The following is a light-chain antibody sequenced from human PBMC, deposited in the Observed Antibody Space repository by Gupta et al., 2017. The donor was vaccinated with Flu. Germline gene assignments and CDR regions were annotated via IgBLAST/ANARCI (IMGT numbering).Light chain of an antibody. CDR2: AAS. V-gene: IGKV1-9*01. CDR1: QGISSY. CDR3: QELNSSPRT. J-gene: IGKJ1*01. Sequence: QLTQSPPFLSASVGDRVTITGRASQGISSYLAWYQQKPGKAPKLLIYAASTLQSGVPSRFSGSGSGTEFTLTISSLQSEDFAAYYCQELNSSPRTFGQGTKVEIK.